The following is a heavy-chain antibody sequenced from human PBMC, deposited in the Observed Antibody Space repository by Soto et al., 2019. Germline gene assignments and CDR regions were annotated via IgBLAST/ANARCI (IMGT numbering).Heavy chain of an antibody. CDR1: GYIFGNYD. CDR3: ARMATSGTLNWFDP. Sequence: ASVKVSFKASGYIFGNYDISWVRQGTGQGLEWMGWMNPNSGKGGYAQKFQGRVTMTRDTSTSTAYMELSSLTSDDTAIYYCARMATSGTLNWFDPWGQGTLVTVSS. CDR2: MNPNSGKG. J-gene: IGHJ5*02. V-gene: IGHV1-8*01.